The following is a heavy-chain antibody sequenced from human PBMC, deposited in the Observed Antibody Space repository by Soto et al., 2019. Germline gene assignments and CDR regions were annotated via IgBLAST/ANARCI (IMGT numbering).Heavy chain of an antibody. D-gene: IGHD1-26*01. J-gene: IGHJ5*01. CDR3: ERGGQYSGRIFNS. Sequence: PSETLSLTCAVSGGSISSGGYSWSWIRQPPGKGLEWIGYIYHSGSTYYNPSLKSRVTISVYRSKNQYSLQLNSVTPEDTAVYSCERGGQYSGRIFNSWAKGPLVTVPP. V-gene: IGHV4-30-2*01. CDR1: GGSISSGGYS. CDR2: IYHSGST.